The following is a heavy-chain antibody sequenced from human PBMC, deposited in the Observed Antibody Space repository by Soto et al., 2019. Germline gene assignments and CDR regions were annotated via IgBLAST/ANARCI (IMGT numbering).Heavy chain of an antibody. CDR3: TRDSEAGTKGRWFDP. V-gene: IGHV3-53*01. D-gene: IGHD6-19*01. Sequence: GGSLRLSCAASGFTVSSNDMSWVRQAPGKGLEWVSVIYSGGSTYYADSVKGRFTISRDNSKSTLYLQMNSLRAEDTAVYYCTRDSEAGTKGRWFDPWGQGTLVTVSS. CDR1: GFTVSSND. CDR2: IYSGGST. J-gene: IGHJ5*02.